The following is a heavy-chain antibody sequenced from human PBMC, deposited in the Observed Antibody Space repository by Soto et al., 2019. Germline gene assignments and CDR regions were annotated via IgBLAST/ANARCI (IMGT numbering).Heavy chain of an antibody. V-gene: IGHV1-69*05. Sequence: SVEVSCKASGGTFSSYCISWVRQAPGQGLEWMGGIIPMFGTANYAQKFQGRVTMTTDTSTSTVYMELSRLRSDDTAVYYCAREAIVAGATTGMDVWGQGTTVTVSS. CDR1: GGTFSSYC. D-gene: IGHD1-26*01. CDR2: IIPMFGTA. CDR3: AREAIVAGATTGMDV. J-gene: IGHJ6*02.